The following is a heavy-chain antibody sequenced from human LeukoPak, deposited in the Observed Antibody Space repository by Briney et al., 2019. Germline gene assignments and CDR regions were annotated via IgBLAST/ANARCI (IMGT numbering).Heavy chain of an antibody. CDR1: GGSFSGYY. V-gene: IGHV4-59*01. CDR3: ARCRYTSGGFDY. J-gene: IGHJ4*02. Sequence: WETLSLTCAVYGGSFSGYYWSWVRQPPGKGLEWIGFVYYTGSTNYSPYLKSRVNISVDTSKNQVSLKLRSVTAADTAVYYCARCRYTSGGFDYWGQGTLVTVSS. CDR2: VYYTGST. D-gene: IGHD6-19*01.